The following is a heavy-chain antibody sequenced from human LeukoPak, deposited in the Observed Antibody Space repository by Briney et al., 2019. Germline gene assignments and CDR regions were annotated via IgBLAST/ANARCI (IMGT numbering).Heavy chain of an antibody. J-gene: IGHJ4*02. Sequence: GGSLRLSCAASGFTFSSYAMSWVRQAPGKGLEWVSAISGSGGSTYYADSVKGRFTISRDNSKYTLYLQMNSLRAEDTAVYYCARGSCSGGSCYLIDNWGQGSLVTVSS. CDR2: ISGSGGST. CDR1: GFTFSSYA. V-gene: IGHV3-23*01. CDR3: ARGSCSGGSCYLIDN. D-gene: IGHD2-15*01.